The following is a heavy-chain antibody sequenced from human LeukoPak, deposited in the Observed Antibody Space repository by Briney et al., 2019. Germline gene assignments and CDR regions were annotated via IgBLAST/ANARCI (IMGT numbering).Heavy chain of an antibody. CDR2: ISSSGSTI. CDR1: GFTFSSYE. V-gene: IGHV3-48*03. CDR3: AREGTYYDILTGYYSPPYGMDV. J-gene: IGHJ6*02. D-gene: IGHD3-9*01. Sequence: PGGSLRLSCAASGFTFSSYEMNWVRQAPGKGLEWVSYISSSGSTIYYADSVKGRFTISRDNAKNSLYLQMNSLRAEDTAVYYCAREGTYYDILTGYYSPPYGMDVWGQGTTVTVSS.